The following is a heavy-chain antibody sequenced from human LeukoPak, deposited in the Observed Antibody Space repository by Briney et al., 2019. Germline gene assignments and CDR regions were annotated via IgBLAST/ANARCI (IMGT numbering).Heavy chain of an antibody. D-gene: IGHD3-9*01. V-gene: IGHV4-59*01. CDR3: ARDVGRHCDILTSLSASGAFDI. J-gene: IGHJ3*02. CDR2: IYYSGST. CDR1: GGSISSYY. Sequence: PSETLSLTCTVSGGSISSYYWSWIRQPPGKGLEWIGYIYYSGSTNYNPSLKSRVTISVDTSKNQFSLKLSSVTAADTAVYYCARDVGRHCDILTSLSASGAFDIWGQGTMVTVSS.